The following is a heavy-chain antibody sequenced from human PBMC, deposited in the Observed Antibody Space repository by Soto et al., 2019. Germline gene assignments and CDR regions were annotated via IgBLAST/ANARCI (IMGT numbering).Heavy chain of an antibody. V-gene: IGHV1-3*01. Sequence: ASGKVSCKASGYTFTSYAMHWVRQAPGQRLEWMGWINAGNGNTKYSQKFQGRVTITRDTSASTAYMELSSLRSEDTAVYYCARTNLTRQLWFPYYYYGLDVWGQGTTVTVSS. D-gene: IGHD5-18*01. CDR2: INAGNGNT. CDR3: ARTNLTRQLWFPYYYYGLDV. J-gene: IGHJ6*02. CDR1: GYTFTSYA.